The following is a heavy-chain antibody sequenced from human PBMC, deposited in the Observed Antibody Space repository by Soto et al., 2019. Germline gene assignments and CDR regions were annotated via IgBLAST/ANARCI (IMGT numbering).Heavy chain of an antibody. D-gene: IGHD6-19*01. V-gene: IGHV4-34*01. CDR1: GGSFSGYY. CDR3: ARYGSSGWLFDS. Sequence: QVQLQQWGAGLLKPSETLSLTCAVYGGSFSGYYWSWIRQPPGRGLEWIGEVNHRGRTNYNPSLKSRVTISADTSQNQFSLRLTSVTAADRAVYYCARYGSSGWLFDSWGQGTLVTVSS. CDR2: VNHRGRT. J-gene: IGHJ4*02.